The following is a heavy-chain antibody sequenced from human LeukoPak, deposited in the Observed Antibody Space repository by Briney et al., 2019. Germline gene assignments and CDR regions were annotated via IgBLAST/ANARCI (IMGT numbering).Heavy chain of an antibody. CDR3: ARTPGMVVVKTFYCMDV. D-gene: IGHD3-22*01. CDR2: IGTYKGNT. V-gene: IGHV1-18*01. CDR1: GYTFTSDG. Sequence: ASVKVSCKTSGYTFTSDGISWVRQAPGHGLEWMGWIGTYKGNTNYAQMFQGRVTMTTDTSTSTAYMELKNLRSDDTAVYYCARTPGMVVVKTFYCMDVWGQGTTVTVSS. J-gene: IGHJ6*02.